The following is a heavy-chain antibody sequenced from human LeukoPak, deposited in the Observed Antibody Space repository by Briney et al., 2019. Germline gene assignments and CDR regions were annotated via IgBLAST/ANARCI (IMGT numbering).Heavy chain of an antibody. V-gene: IGHV3-48*03. J-gene: IGHJ6*02. CDR3: ARDPYSSTWSYGMDV. CDR2: ISYSGSTT. Sequence: GGSLRLSCAASGFTFTNFEMNWVRQAPGKGLEWVSYISYSGSTTSYADSVKGRFTISRDNAKNSLFLQMNTLRAEDTAVYYCARDPYSSTWSYGMDVWGQGTTVTVSS. D-gene: IGHD6-6*01. CDR1: GFTFTNFE.